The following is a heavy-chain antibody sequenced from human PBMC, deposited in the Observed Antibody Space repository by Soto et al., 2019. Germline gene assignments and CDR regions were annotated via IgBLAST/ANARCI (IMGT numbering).Heavy chain of an antibody. Sequence: HPGGSLRLSCAASGFTFSSYAMSWVRQAPGKGLEWVSAISGSGGSTYYADSVKGRFTISRDNAKNTLYLQMNSLRAEDTAVYYCARVGYCSGGSCYSRDYYYYYYMDVWGKGTTVTVSS. CDR1: GFTFSSYA. J-gene: IGHJ6*03. CDR3: ARVGYCSGGSCYSRDYYYYYYMDV. V-gene: IGHV3-23*01. CDR2: ISGSGGST. D-gene: IGHD2-15*01.